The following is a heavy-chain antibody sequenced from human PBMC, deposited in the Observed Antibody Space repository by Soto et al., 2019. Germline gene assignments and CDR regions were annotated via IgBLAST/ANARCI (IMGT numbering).Heavy chain of an antibody. Sequence: PGGSLRLSCAASGFTVSSNYMSWVRQAPGKGLEWVSVIYSGGSTYYADSVKGRFTISRDNSKNTLYLQMSSLRAEDTAVYYCARARSSGSCFFDYWGQGTLVTVSS. V-gene: IGHV3-66*01. J-gene: IGHJ4*02. CDR1: GFTVSSNY. D-gene: IGHD2-15*01. CDR3: ARARSSGSCFFDY. CDR2: IYSGGST.